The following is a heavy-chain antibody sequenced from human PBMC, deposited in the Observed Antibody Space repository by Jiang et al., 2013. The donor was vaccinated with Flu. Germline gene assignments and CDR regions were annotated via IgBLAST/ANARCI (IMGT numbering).Heavy chain of an antibody. J-gene: IGHJ3*02. CDR3: ARQYCSGGSCYSGDAFDI. CDR2: ISGYNGNT. Sequence: GAEVKKPGASVKVSCKASGYTFTSYGINWVRQAPGQGLEWMGWISGYNGNTKYVQKLQGRITMTTDTSTSTAYMELRSLRSDDTAVYYCARQYCSGGSCYSGDAFDIWGQGTMVTVSS. V-gene: IGHV1-18*01. D-gene: IGHD2-15*01. CDR1: GYTFTSYG.